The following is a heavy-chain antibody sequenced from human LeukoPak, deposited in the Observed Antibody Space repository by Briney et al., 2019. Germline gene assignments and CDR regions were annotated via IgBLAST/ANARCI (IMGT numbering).Heavy chain of an antibody. J-gene: IGHJ4*02. CDR1: GFTFSSYA. V-gene: IGHV3-23*01. D-gene: IGHD3-22*01. CDR3: AKDPSYYYDSSASPFDY. CDR2: ISGSGGST. Sequence: GGSLRLSCAASGFTFSSYAMSWVRQAPGKGLEWVSAISGSGGSTYYADSVKGRFTISRDNSNNTLYLQMNSLRAEDTAVYYCAKDPSYYYDSSASPFDYWGQGTLVTVSS.